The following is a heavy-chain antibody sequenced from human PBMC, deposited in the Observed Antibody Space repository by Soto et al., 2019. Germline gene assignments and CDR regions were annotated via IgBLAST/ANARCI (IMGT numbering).Heavy chain of an antibody. Sequence: SETLSLTCTVSGGSISSYYWSWMRQPPGKGLEWIGYIYYSGSTNYNPSLKSRVTISVDTSKNQFSLKLSSVTAADTAVYYCARVGVGYYYDSSGYLVSGAFDIWGQGTMVTVSS. CDR1: GGSISSYY. CDR3: ARVGVGYYYDSSGYLVSGAFDI. CDR2: IYYSGST. J-gene: IGHJ3*02. V-gene: IGHV4-59*01. D-gene: IGHD3-22*01.